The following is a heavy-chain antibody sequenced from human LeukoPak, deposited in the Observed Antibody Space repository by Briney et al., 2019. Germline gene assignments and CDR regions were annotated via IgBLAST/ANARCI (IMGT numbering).Heavy chain of an antibody. CDR2: IIPIFGTA. V-gene: IGHV1-69*06. J-gene: IGHJ4*02. CDR3: ARDRRVDFGESLHFDY. Sequence: SVKVSCKASGGTFSSYAISWVRQAPGQGLEWMGGIIPIFGTANYAQKFQGRVTITADKSTSTAYMELSSLRSEDTAVYYCARDRRVDFGESLHFDYWGQGTLVTVSS. CDR1: GGTFSSYA. D-gene: IGHD3-10*01.